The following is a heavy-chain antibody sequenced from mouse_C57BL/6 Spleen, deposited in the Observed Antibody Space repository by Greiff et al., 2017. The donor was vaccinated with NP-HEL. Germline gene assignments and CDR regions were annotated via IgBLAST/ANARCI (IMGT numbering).Heavy chain of an antibody. Sequence: QVQLQQPGAELVKPGASVKLSCKASGYTFTSYWMHWVKQRPGQGLEWIGMIHPNSGSTNYNEKFKSKATLTVDKSSSTAYMQLSSLTSEDSAVYYCARESDVLLGAMDYWGQGTSVTVSS. D-gene: IGHD2-1*01. CDR1: GYTFTSYW. CDR2: IHPNSGST. CDR3: ARESDVLLGAMDY. V-gene: IGHV1-64*01. J-gene: IGHJ4*01.